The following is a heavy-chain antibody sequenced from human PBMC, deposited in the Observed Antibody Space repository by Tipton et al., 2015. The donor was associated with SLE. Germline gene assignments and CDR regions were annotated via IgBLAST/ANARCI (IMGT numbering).Heavy chain of an antibody. CDR2: IYHTRST. V-gene: IGHV4-59*01. J-gene: IGHJ5*02. D-gene: IGHD3-3*02. CDR1: GGSISTYY. CDR3: ARGPPFMEWERNWFDP. Sequence: TLSLTCTVSGGSISTYYWSWIRQPPKQGLEWIGWIYHTRSTDYNPSLKSRVTISVDTSKNQFSLRLSSVTAADTAVYYCARGPPFMEWERNWFDPWGQGTQVTVSS.